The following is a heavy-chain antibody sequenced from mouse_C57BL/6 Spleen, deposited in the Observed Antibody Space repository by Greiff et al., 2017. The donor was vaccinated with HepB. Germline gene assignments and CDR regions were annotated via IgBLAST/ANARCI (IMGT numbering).Heavy chain of an antibody. D-gene: IGHD2-2*01. Sequence: VQLQQSGPELVKPGASVKIPCKASGYTFTDYNMDWVKQSHGKSLEWIGDINPNNGGTIYNQKFKGKATLTVDKSSSTAYMELRSLTSEDTAVYYCARDPIYYGYDGYFDVWGTGTTVTVSS. CDR2: INPNNGGT. V-gene: IGHV1-18*01. CDR3: ARDPIYYGYDGYFDV. CDR1: GYTFTDYN. J-gene: IGHJ1*03.